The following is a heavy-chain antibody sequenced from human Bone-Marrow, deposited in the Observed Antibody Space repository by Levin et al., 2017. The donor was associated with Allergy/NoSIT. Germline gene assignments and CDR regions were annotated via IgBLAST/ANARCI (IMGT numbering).Heavy chain of an antibody. CDR2: ISYDGKKK. V-gene: IGHV3-30*18. CDR1: GFTFSNFD. D-gene: IGHD5-12*01. Sequence: QPGGSLRLSCAASGFTFSNFDMHWVRQAPGKGLEWVAVISYDGKKKYYADSVQGRFTISRDNSKNSLYLQMNSLRVEDTAVYSCAKDIVEVPPPTPADSAYDYEGGFEYYHFGMDVWGQGTTVTVPS. J-gene: IGHJ6*02. CDR3: AKDIVEVPPPTPADSAYDYEGGFEYYHFGMDV.